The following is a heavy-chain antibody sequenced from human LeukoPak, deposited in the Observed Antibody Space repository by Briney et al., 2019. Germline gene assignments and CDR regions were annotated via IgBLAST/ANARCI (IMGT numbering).Heavy chain of an antibody. CDR2: INPHTGGT. CDR1: GYTFTDFY. CDR3: AREGTASSSPNWFDP. V-gene: IGHV1-2*02. J-gene: IGHJ5*02. Sequence: ASVKVSCKASGYTFTDFYMHWVRQAPGQGLEWMGWINPHTGGTNSAQNFQGRVTMTRDTSISTAYMELSRLRSDDTAVYYCAREGTASSSPNWFDPWGQGTLVTVSS. D-gene: IGHD6-13*01.